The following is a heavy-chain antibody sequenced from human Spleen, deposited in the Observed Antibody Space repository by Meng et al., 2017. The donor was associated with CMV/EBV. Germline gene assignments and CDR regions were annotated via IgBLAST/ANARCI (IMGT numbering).Heavy chain of an antibody. CDR2: ISSSSSYK. CDR1: GFSFNSYN. V-gene: IGHV3-21*01. D-gene: IGHD1-7*01. CDR3: ARGHGNMNYPMYWFDP. Sequence: GGSLRLSCVASGFSFNSYNLNWVRQAPGKGLEWLSSISSSSSYKFYADSLKGRFTISRDNAKNSLYLQMNGLRAEDTAVYYCARGHGNMNYPMYWFDPWGQGTLVTVSS. J-gene: IGHJ5*02.